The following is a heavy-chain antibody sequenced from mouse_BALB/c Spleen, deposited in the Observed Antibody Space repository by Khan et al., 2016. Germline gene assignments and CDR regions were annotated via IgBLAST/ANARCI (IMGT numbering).Heavy chain of an antibody. J-gene: IGHJ4*01. CDR3: ARRNGNRGGTMDY. CDR2: ISYSGST. Sequence: EVQLVESGPGLVKPSQSLSLTCTVTGYSITSDYAWNWIRQFPGNKLEWMGYISYSGSTSYNPSLKSRISITRDTSKNQFFLQLNSVTTEDTATYYCARRNGNRGGTMDYWGRGTSVTVSS. D-gene: IGHD2-1*01. CDR1: GYSITSDYA. V-gene: IGHV3-2*02.